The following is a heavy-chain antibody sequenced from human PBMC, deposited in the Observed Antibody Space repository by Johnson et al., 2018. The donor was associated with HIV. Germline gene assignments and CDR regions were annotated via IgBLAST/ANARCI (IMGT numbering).Heavy chain of an antibody. D-gene: IGHD3-16*02. Sequence: VQLVESGGGLVQPGGSLRLSCAASGFTFSSYWMHWVRQAPGKGLVWVSRINSDGSSTSYADSVKGRFTISRDNAKNTLYLQMNSLRAEDTAVYYCARDPGDYDYVWGSYRYTENAFDIWGQGTMVTVSS. V-gene: IGHV3-74*01. CDR2: INSDGSST. CDR1: GFTFSSYW. J-gene: IGHJ3*02. CDR3: ARDPGDYDYVWGSYRYTENAFDI.